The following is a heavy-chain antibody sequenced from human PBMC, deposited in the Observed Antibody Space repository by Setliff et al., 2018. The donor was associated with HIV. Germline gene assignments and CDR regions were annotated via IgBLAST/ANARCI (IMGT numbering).Heavy chain of an antibody. CDR1: GYTFTAYG. V-gene: IGHV1-18*01. J-gene: IGHJ6*02. CDR3: ARDVEHMMDV. Sequence: GASVKVSCKPSGYTFTAYGLSWARQAPGQGLEWMGWISTYSDETSYAQRLQGRVTMTTDTSTSTAYMELRRLTFDDTAVYYCARDVEHMMDVWGQGTTVTVS. CDR2: ISTYSDET.